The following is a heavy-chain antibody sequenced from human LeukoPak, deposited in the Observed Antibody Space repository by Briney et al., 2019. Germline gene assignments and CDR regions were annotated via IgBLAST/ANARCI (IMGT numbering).Heavy chain of an antibody. J-gene: IGHJ4*02. V-gene: IGHV3-23*01. D-gene: IGHD6-13*01. CDR2: ISGSGGST. CDR1: EFTFSSYA. Sequence: GGSLRLSCAASEFTFSSYAMSWVRQAPGKGLEWVSAISGSGGSTYYADSVKGRFTISRDNSKNTLYLQMSSLRAEDTAVYYCAKDRGDGSSWYPFDYWGQGTLVTVSS. CDR3: AKDRGDGSSWYPFDY.